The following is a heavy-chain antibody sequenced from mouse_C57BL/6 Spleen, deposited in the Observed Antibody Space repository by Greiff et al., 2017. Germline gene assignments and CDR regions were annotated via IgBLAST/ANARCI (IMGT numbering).Heavy chain of an antibody. D-gene: IGHD1-1*01. J-gene: IGHJ1*03. Sequence: EVQLVESEGGLVQPGSSMKLSCTASGFTFSDYYMAWVRQVPEKGLEWVANINYDGSSTYSLDSLKGRFIISRDNAKNILYLQMSSLKSEDTATYYCARESYYGSSWYFDVWGTGTTVTVSS. V-gene: IGHV5-16*01. CDR2: INYDGSST. CDR3: ARESYYGSSWYFDV. CDR1: GFTFSDYY.